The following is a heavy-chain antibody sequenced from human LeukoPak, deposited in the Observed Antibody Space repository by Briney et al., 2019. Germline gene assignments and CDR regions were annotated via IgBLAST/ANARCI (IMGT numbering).Heavy chain of an antibody. CDR1: GGSITDNY. CDR2: VYYPGAT. D-gene: IGHD5-12*01. J-gene: IGHJ6*02. CDR3: TRHVDPYGMDV. V-gene: IGHV4-59*08. Sequence: PLETLSLTCTVSGGSITDNYWSWIRQPPGMGLEWIGCVYYPGATNYTPSLKSRVTISMDTSRNQFSLKLNSVTAADTAVYYCTRHVDPYGMDVWGQGTTVIVSS.